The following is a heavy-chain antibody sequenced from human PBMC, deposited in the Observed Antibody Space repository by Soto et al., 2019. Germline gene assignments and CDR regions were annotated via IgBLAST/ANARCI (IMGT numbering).Heavy chain of an antibody. D-gene: IGHD7-27*01. Sequence: QVQLQESGPGLVKPSQTLSLTCTVSGGSINTGGFYWNWIRQHTGKGLEWIGYIYYTGTTYYTPSLRSRLTMTVDTSKNQFSLKLSSVTAADTAVYYCAREITGDWHFDLWGRGTLVTVSS. CDR1: GGSINTGGFY. V-gene: IGHV4-31*03. CDR3: AREITGDWHFDL. J-gene: IGHJ2*01. CDR2: IYYTGTT.